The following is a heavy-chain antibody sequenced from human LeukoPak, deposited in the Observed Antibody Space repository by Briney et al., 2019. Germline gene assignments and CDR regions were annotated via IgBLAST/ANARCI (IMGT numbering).Heavy chain of an antibody. CDR1: GGSISSSNYY. Sequence: SETLSLTCTVSGGSISSSNYYWGWIRQPPGKGLEWIGSIYYSGSTYYNPSLKSRVTISVDTSKNQFSLKLSSVTAADTAVYYCARVPDVFFYDSSGYLDYWGQGTLVTVSS. CDR2: IYYSGST. D-gene: IGHD3-22*01. CDR3: ARVPDVFFYDSSGYLDY. V-gene: IGHV4-39*07. J-gene: IGHJ4*02.